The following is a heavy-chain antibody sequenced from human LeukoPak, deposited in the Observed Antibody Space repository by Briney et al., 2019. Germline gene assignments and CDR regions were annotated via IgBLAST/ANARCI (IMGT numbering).Heavy chain of an antibody. V-gene: IGHV4-59*08. CDR3: ASLSVVAATSDY. Sequence: SETLSLTCTVSGGSISSYYRSWIRQPPGKGLEWIGYIYYSGSTNYNPSLKSRVTISVDTSKNQFSLKLSSVTAADTAVYYCASLSVVAATSDYWGQGTLVTVSS. CDR1: GGSISSYY. CDR2: IYYSGST. D-gene: IGHD2-15*01. J-gene: IGHJ4*02.